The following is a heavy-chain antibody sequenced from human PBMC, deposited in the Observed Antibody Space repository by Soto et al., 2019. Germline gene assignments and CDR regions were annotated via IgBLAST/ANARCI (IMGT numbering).Heavy chain of an antibody. J-gene: IGHJ6*03. CDR2: MNPNSGNT. CDR3: ASQSSTVTTRYYYYYMDV. D-gene: IGHD4-17*01. V-gene: IGHV1-8*01. CDR1: GYTFTSYD. Sequence: ASVKVSCKASGYTFTSYDISWVRQATGQGLEWMGWMNPNSGNTGYAQKFQGRVTMTRNTSISTAYMELSSLRSEDTAVYYCASQSSTVTTRYYYYYMDVWGKGTTVTVSS.